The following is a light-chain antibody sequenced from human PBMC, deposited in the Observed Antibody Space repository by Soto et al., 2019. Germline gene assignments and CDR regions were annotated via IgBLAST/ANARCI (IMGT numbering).Light chain of an antibody. J-gene: IGLJ1*01. CDR3: SSYAGSNTYV. CDR2: EVS. Sequence: QSALTQPPSASGSPGQSVTISCTGTSSDIGAYKYVSWYQQHPGKAPKLLIYEVSKRPSGVPDRFSGSKSGKTASLTVSGLQDEDEADYYCSSYAGSNTYVFGAGTKVNVL. V-gene: IGLV2-8*01. CDR1: SSDIGAYKY.